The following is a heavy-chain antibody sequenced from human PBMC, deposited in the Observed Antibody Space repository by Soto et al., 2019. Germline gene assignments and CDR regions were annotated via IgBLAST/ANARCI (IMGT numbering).Heavy chain of an antibody. D-gene: IGHD3-22*01. CDR2: ISAYNGNT. V-gene: IGHV1-18*04. CDR3: AREYLAIHYYDSSGYPDAFDI. Sequence: ASVKVSCKASGYTFTSYGISWVRQAPGQGLEWMGWISAYNGNTNYAQKRQGRVTMTTDTSTSTAYMELRSLRSDDTAVYYCAREYLAIHYYDSSGYPDAFDIWGQGTMVTVSS. CDR1: GYTFTSYG. J-gene: IGHJ3*02.